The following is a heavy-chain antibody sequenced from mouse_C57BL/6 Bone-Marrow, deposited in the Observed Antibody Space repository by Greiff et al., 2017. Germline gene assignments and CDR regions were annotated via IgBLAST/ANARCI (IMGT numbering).Heavy chain of an antibody. J-gene: IGHJ4*01. CDR2: IYPGSGNT. CDR1: GYTFTDYY. CDR3: ARSYYSPYAMDY. D-gene: IGHD1-1*01. V-gene: IGHV1-76*01. Sequence: VHLVESGAELVRPGASVKLSCKASGYTFTDYYINWVKQRPGQGLEWIARIYPGSGNTYYNEKFKGKATLTAEKSSSTAYMQLSSLTSEDSAVYFCARSYYSPYAMDYWGQGTSVTVSS.